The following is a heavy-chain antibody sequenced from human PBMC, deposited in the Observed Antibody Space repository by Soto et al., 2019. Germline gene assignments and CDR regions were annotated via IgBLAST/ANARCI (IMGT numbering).Heavy chain of an antibody. CDR1: GFTLDDYN. V-gene: IGHV3-20*04. Sequence: EVQLVESGGGLVRPGGSLRLSCAASGFTLDDYNMNWVRQAPGKGLEWVSGMTWHGHSTGYADSVRGRFTMSRDSARNSLYLQMKSLRDEDTAVYYCVRDGQQLVHDYWGQGTLVTVSS. D-gene: IGHD6-13*01. J-gene: IGHJ4*02. CDR3: VRDGQQLVHDY. CDR2: MTWHGHST.